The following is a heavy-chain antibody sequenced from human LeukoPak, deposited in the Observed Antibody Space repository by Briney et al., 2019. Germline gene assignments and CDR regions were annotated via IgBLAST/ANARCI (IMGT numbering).Heavy chain of an antibody. J-gene: IGHJ6*02. CDR2: ISAYNGNT. V-gene: IGHV1-18*01. CDR3: ATYTHWVAGDV. CDR1: GYTFTSYG. D-gene: IGHD3-16*01. Sequence: ASVKVSCKASGYTFTSYGISWVRQAPGQGLEWMGWISAYNGNTKYAQKLQGRVTMTTDTSTSAAYMELSSLRPEDTAVYYCATYTHWVAGDVWGQGTTVTVSS.